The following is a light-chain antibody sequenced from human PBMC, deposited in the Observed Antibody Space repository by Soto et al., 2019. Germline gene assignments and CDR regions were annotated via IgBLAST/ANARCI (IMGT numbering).Light chain of an antibody. J-gene: IGLJ3*02. V-gene: IGLV2-14*01. CDR1: SSDVGGYKY. Sequence: QSALTQPASVSGSPGQSITISCTGTSSDVGGYKYVSWYQQHPGKAPKLMLYEVTNRPSGVSNRFSGSKSGNTASLTISGLHTEDEADYYCSSYTSSSTLVFGGGTKLTVL. CDR3: SSYTSSSTLV. CDR2: EVT.